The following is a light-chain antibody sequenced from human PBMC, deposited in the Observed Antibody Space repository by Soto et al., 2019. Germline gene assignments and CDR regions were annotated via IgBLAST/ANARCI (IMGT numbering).Light chain of an antibody. CDR2: GAS. CDR3: HQYDNWPET. Sequence: ETVMTQSPAILSVSPGERATLSCRASQSVNSDLAWYQQKPGQAPRLLIYGASTRATGIPVRFSGSGSGTEFTLTISSLQSEDFAVYYCHQYDNWPETFGQGTKVEIK. CDR1: QSVNSD. J-gene: IGKJ1*01. V-gene: IGKV3-15*01.